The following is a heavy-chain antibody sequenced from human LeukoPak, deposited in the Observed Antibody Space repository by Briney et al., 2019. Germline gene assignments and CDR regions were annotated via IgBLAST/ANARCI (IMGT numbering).Heavy chain of an antibody. V-gene: IGHV4-59*01. CDR1: GDSISNYY. D-gene: IGHD1-26*01. J-gene: IGHJ5*02. CDR3: ARGIIVGATWGENDNWFDP. Sequence: PSETLSLTCTVSGDSISNYYWSWIRQPPGKGLEWIGYIYYSGSTNYNPSLKSRVTISVDTSKNQFFLKLSSVTAADTAVYYCARGIIVGATWGENDNWFDPWGQGTLVTVSS. CDR2: IYYSGST.